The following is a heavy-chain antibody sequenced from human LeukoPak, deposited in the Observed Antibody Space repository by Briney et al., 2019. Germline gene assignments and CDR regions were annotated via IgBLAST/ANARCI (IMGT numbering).Heavy chain of an antibody. CDR1: GYTLTELS. V-gene: IGHV1-24*01. J-gene: IGHJ4*02. Sequence: ASVKVSCKVSGYTLTELSMHWVRQAPGKGLEWMGGFDPEDGETIYAQKFQGRVTMTEDTSTDTAYMELSSLRSEDTAVYYCATGFDPATVPNGRVGYWGQGTLVIVSS. D-gene: IGHD4-17*01. CDR2: FDPEDGET. CDR3: ATGFDPATVPNGRVGY.